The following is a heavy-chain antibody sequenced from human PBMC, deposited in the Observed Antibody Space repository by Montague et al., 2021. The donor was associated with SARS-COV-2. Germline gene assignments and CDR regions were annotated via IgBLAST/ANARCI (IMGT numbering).Heavy chain of an antibody. CDR2: IYYSGSS. CDR1: GASVSSGSHY. Sequence: SETLSLTCTVSGASVSSGSHYWIWIRQPPGKGLEFIGYIYYSGSSKYNPSLKSRVTISVDTSTNQFSLKVSSATAADSAVYFCASGAGYSYGVDYWGQGTLVTVSS. CDR3: ASGAGYSYGVDY. J-gene: IGHJ4*02. D-gene: IGHD5-18*01. V-gene: IGHV4-61*01.